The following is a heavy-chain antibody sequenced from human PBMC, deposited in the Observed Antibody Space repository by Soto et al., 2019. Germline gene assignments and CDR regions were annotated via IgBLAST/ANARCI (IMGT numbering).Heavy chain of an antibody. CDR1: GGTFSSYT. J-gene: IGHJ4*02. CDR2: IIPILGIA. V-gene: IGHV1-69*08. Sequence: QVQLVQSGAEVKKPGSSVKVSCKASGGTFSSYTISWVRQAPGQGLEWMGRIIPILGIANYAQKFQGRVTITADKSTSTAYMELSSLRSEDTAVYYCARDRGDGYDYCFDYWGQGTLVTVSS. D-gene: IGHD5-12*01. CDR3: ARDRGDGYDYCFDY.